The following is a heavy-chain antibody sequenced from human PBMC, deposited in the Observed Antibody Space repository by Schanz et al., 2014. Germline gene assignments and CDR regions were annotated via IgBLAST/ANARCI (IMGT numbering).Heavy chain of an antibody. CDR2: ISASGGTT. D-gene: IGHD2-8*02. V-gene: IGHV3-23*04. J-gene: IGHJ4*02. Sequence: EVQLVESGGGLVQPGGSLRLSCAAPGFTLSNYAMHWVRQIPGKGLEWVSAISASGGTTYYADSVKGRFTISRDNSKSTLYLQMSSPRAEDTAVYYCAKSLESCPGGRSSRGYFDYWGQGTLVTVSS. CDR3: AKSLESCPGGRSSRGYFDY. CDR1: GFTLSNYA.